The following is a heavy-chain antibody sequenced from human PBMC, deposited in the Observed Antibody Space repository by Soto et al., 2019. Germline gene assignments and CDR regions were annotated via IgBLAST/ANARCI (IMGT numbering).Heavy chain of an antibody. D-gene: IGHD6-13*01. CDR2: ISPSGSYM. CDR3: AKDSWYFDL. Sequence: GGCLRLSCAASGFVFNTYSMDWVRQAPGKGLEWVASISPSGSYMYYGDSLKGRFTISRDNAKNTVSLQMNSLRVEDTGVYYCAKDSWYFDLWSQGSQATVSS. J-gene: IGHJ4*02. CDR1: GFVFNTYS. V-gene: IGHV3-21*01.